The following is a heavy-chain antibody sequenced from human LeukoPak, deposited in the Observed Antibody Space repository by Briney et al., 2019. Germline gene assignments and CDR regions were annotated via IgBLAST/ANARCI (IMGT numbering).Heavy chain of an antibody. CDR3: ASFSWGSGSYNQEAIWSWFDP. J-gene: IGHJ5*02. V-gene: IGHV4-59*08. D-gene: IGHD3-10*01. Sequence: SETLSLTCTVSGGSISSYYWSWIRQPPGKGLEWIGYISHSGSTNYNSSLKSRVTISVNTSKNQFSLKLSSVTAADTAVYYCASFSWGSGSYNQEAIWSWFDPWGQGTLVTVSS. CDR1: GGSISSYY. CDR2: ISHSGST.